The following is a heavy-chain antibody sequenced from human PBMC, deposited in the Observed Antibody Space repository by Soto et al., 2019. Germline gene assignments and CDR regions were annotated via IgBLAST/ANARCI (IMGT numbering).Heavy chain of an antibody. CDR1: SGSISTLNW. V-gene: IGHV4-4*02. CDR3: ARYASGSSFCDY. D-gene: IGHD3-10*01. Sequence: QVQLQESGPGLVKPSETLSLTCAVSSGSISTLNWWTWVRQPPGKGLEWIGEIYHSGSTNYNPSLKSRVTMSVDKSKHQFSLKLSSVTAADTAIYYCARYASGSSFCDYWGHGTLVTVSS. J-gene: IGHJ4*01. CDR2: IYHSGST.